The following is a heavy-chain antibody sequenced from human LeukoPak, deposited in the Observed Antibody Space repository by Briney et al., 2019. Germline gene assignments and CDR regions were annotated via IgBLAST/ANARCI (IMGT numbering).Heavy chain of an antibody. V-gene: IGHV4-4*07. CDR2: IRTSGST. J-gene: IGHJ4*02. Sequence: SETLSLTCTVSGGSISNYHWSWIRQPAGKGLEWIGQIRTSGSTNYNPPLKSRVTMSIDTPENQLSLTIRSVTAADTAVYYCARRDISSGWSFDYWGQGTLVTVSP. D-gene: IGHD6-19*01. CDR3: ARRDISSGWSFDY. CDR1: GGSISNYH.